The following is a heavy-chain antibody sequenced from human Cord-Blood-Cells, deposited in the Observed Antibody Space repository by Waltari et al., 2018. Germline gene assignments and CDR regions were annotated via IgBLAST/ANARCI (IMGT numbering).Heavy chain of an antibody. Sequence: QVQLQESGPGLVKPSQTLTLTCTVSGGSISSGGYYWSWIRQHPGKGLEWIGYIYYSGSTYYNPSLKSRVTISVDTSKNQFSLKLSSVTAADPAVYYCASPSSSSSYWYFDLWGRGTLVTVSS. CDR3: ASPSSSSSYWYFDL. D-gene: IGHD6-6*01. J-gene: IGHJ2*01. V-gene: IGHV4-31*03. CDR1: GGSISSGGYY. CDR2: IYYSGST.